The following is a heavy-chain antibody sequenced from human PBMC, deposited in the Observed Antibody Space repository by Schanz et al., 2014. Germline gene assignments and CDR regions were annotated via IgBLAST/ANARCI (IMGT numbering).Heavy chain of an antibody. V-gene: IGHV3-23*01. CDR2: ISGGGGTT. CDR3: ATAEEYDSGSYKY. CDR1: YT. D-gene: IGHD3-10*01. J-gene: IGHJ4*02. Sequence: YTMHWVRQAPGKELEWVSAISGGGGTTYYADSVKVRFTISRDNSKNTLDLQMNSLRAEDTDGYECATAEEYDSGSYKYRGQGAVGTVSS.